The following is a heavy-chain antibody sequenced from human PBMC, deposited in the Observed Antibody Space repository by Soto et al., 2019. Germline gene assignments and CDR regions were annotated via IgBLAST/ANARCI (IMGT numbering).Heavy chain of an antibody. CDR1: GGSLSGATYS. CDR2: IFPSGTT. CDR3: ARSREFDY. J-gene: IGHJ4*02. V-gene: IGHV4-30-2*01. Sequence: SETLSLTCGVSGGSLSGATYSWNWIRQPPGKGLEWIGYIFPSGTTYYNPSLKSRVTISIDVSKNQSSLSLRSLTAADTAVYYCARSREFDYWSQGTLVTVSS.